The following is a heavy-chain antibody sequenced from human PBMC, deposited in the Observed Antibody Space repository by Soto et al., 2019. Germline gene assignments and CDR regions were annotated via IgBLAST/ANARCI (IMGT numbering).Heavy chain of an antibody. J-gene: IGHJ4*02. CDR1: GYSFTSYW. Sequence: PGESLKISCKGSGYSFTSYWIGWVRQMPGKGLEWMGIIYPGDSDTRYGPSFQGQVTISADKSISTAYLQWSSLKASDTAMYYCARSSYDFWSGYPDYWGQGTLVNVSS. CDR3: ARSSYDFWSGYPDY. CDR2: IYPGDSDT. V-gene: IGHV5-51*01. D-gene: IGHD3-3*01.